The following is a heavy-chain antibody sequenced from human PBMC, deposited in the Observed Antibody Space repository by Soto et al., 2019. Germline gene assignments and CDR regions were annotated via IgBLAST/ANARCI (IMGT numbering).Heavy chain of an antibody. Sequence: DVQLVESGGGLVQPGGSLRLSCAISGFSVSSNYLSWVHQAPGKGLEWVSVHYSGGSTYYADSVQGRFSISRDKSNNTLYLQMRRVRAKDAAVYFCARHRHPRGTVGATSPLDPWGQGTQVTVSS. V-gene: IGHV3-53*01. CDR1: GFSVSSNY. CDR2: HYSGGST. J-gene: IGHJ5*02. D-gene: IGHD1-26*01. CDR3: ARHRHPRGTVGATSPLDP.